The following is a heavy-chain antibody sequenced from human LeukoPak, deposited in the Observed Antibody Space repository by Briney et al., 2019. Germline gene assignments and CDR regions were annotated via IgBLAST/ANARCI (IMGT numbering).Heavy chain of an antibody. CDR1: GFTFSNYG. D-gene: IGHD2-15*01. J-gene: IGHJ4*02. CDR2: IRYDGSNK. Sequence: GGSLRLSCAASGFTFSNYGMHWVRQAPGKGLEWVAFIRYDGSNKNYADSVKGRFTSSRDNSKNTLYLQMNSLRAEDMAAYYCAKSCGGGSCYTDYWGQGTLVTVSS. CDR3: AKSCGGGSCYTDY. V-gene: IGHV3-30*02.